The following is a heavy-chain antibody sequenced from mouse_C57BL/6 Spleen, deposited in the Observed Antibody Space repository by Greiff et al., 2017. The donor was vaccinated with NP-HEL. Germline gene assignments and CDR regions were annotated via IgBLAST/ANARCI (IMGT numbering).Heavy chain of an antibody. Sequence: QVQLQQSGPELVKPGASVKISCKASGYAFSSSWMNWVKQRPGKGLEWIGRIYPGDGDTNYNEKFKGKATLTADKSSSKAYMQLNSLTSEDSAVYFCARRGQLRLPILFDYWGQGTTLTVSS. CDR3: ARRGQLRLPILFDY. D-gene: IGHD3-2*02. V-gene: IGHV1-82*01. J-gene: IGHJ2*01. CDR2: IYPGDGDT. CDR1: GYAFSSSW.